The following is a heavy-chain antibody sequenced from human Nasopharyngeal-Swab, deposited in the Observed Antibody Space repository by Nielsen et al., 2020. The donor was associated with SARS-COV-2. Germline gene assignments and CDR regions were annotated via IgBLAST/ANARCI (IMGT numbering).Heavy chain of an antibody. CDR2: IYYSGST. J-gene: IGHJ5*02. V-gene: IGHV4-39*01. D-gene: IGHD3-3*01. Sequence: WIRHPPGKGLEWIGSIYYSGSTSYNPSLKSQVTISVDTSKNQFSLKLSSVTAADTAVYYCARHGLSGITIFGVVIPKNWFDPWGQGTLVTVSS. CDR3: ARHGLSGITIFGVVIPKNWFDP.